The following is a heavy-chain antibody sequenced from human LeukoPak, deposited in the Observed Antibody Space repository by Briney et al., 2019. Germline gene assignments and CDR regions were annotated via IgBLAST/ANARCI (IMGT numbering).Heavy chain of an antibody. CDR2: IYHSGST. V-gene: IGHV4-59*12. Sequence: PSETLSLTCTVSGGSISSYYWSWIRQPPGKGLEWIGYIYHSGSTYYNPSLKSRVTISVDRSKNQFSLKLSSVTAADTAAYYCARDKDRSNAFDIWGQGTMVTVSS. CDR1: GGSISSYY. J-gene: IGHJ3*02. CDR3: ARDKDRSNAFDI.